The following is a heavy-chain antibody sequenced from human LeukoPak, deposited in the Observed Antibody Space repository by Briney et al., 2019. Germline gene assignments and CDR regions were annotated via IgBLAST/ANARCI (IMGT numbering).Heavy chain of an antibody. Sequence: SVKVSCKASGGTFSSYTISWLRQAPGQGLEWMGGIIPILGIANYAQKFQGRVTITADKSTSTAYMELSSLRSEDTAVYYCARDAGAMVRQMDVWGKGTTVTVSS. D-gene: IGHD3-10*01. CDR2: IIPILGIA. J-gene: IGHJ6*04. V-gene: IGHV1-69*04. CDR1: GGTFSSYT. CDR3: ARDAGAMVRQMDV.